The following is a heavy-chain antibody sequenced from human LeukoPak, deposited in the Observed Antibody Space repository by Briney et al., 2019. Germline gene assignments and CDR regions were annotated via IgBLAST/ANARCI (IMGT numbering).Heavy chain of an antibody. CDR1: GGSISNYY. CDR3: ARGTMMVGP. CDR2: IYYSGST. Sequence: SETLSLTCTVSGGSISNYYRSWIRQPPGKGLEWIGFIYYSGSTTYNPSLKSRATISVDTSKNQFSLKLSSVTAADTAVYYCARGTMMVGPWGQGTLVTVSS. V-gene: IGHV4-59*01. D-gene: IGHD3-22*01. J-gene: IGHJ5*02.